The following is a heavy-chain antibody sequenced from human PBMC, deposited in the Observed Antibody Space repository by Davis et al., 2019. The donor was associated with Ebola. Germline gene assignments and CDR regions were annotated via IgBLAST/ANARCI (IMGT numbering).Heavy chain of an antibody. CDR1: AASVRRGSYY. CDR2: IYYIAST. D-gene: IGHD3-16*01. CDR3: ARLGDYDYSGGSAGGFDY. V-gene: IGHV4-61*01. J-gene: IGHJ4*02. Sequence: SEPLSLTCTVSAASVRRGSYYWSWLRQPPGKGLAWLGYIYYIASTTYNPSLNSRATLSVDTSKNQFSLKLSSVTAADTVVYYGARLGDYDYSGGSAGGFDYWGQGTLVTVSS.